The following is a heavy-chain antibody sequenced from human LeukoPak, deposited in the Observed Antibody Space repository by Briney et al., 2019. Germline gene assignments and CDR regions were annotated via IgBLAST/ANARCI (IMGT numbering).Heavy chain of an antibody. Sequence: TVGSLRHSRAASGFTLSIYAMSFVPQTPGKGLGWGSAISGSGGSTYYAGCVKGRFTISRNNSKNTLYLQMKSLRVDDKAVYYCARDRRIVRANTGLDYWGQGTMVTVSS. CDR3: ARDRRIVRANTGLDY. CDR2: ISGSGGST. CDR1: GFTLSIYA. D-gene: IGHD2/OR15-2a*01. V-gene: IGHV3-23*01. J-gene: IGHJ4*02.